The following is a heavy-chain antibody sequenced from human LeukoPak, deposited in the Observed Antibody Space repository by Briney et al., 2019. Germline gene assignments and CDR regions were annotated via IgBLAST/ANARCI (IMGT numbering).Heavy chain of an antibody. J-gene: IGHJ4*02. CDR3: ARGQAGTGWVDY. CDR1: GYSISSGYY. CDR2: MYHSGST. V-gene: IGHV4-38-2*02. D-gene: IGHD1-7*01. Sequence: SETLSLTCTVSGYSISSGYYWGWIWQPPGKGLEWIGSMYHSGSTYYNPSLKSRVTISVDTSKNQVSLKLSSVTAADTAVYYCARGQAGTGWVDYWGQGTLVTVSS.